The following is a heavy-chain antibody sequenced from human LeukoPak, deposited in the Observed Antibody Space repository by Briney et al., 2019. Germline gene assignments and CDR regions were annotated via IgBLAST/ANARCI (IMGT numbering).Heavy chain of an antibody. CDR2: IYYSGST. J-gene: IGHJ4*02. D-gene: IGHD6-13*01. V-gene: IGHV4-39*07. Sequence: SETLSLTCTVSGGSISSNNYYWGWIRQPPGKGLEWIGTIYYSGSTNYNPSLKSRVTISVDTSKNQFSLKLSSVTAADTAVYYCARRQQQLVYTWSTWGQGTLVTVSS. CDR3: ARRQQQLVYTWST. CDR1: GGSISSNNYY.